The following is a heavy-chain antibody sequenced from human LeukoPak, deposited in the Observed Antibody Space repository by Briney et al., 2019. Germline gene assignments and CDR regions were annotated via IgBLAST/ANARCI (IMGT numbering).Heavy chain of an antibody. CDR2: IYSGGST. V-gene: IGHV4-4*08. Sequence: PSETLSLTCTVSGGXFSTYYCTWIRQPPGKGLEWIGYIYSGGSTNYNPSLKSRVTISLDTSKNQFSLKLSSVTAADTAVYYCAGGSGSLFDYWGQGTLVTVSS. D-gene: IGHD3-10*01. J-gene: IGHJ4*02. CDR1: GGXFSTYY. CDR3: AGGSGSLFDY.